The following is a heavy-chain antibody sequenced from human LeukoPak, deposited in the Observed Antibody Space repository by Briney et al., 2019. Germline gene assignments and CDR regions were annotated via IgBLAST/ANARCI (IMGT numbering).Heavy chain of an antibody. V-gene: IGHV4-59*01. CDR2: IYYSGTT. CDR1: GGSISYYY. J-gene: IGHJ6*02. D-gene: IGHD4-17*01. Sequence: PSETLSLTCTVSGGSISYYYWSWIRQSPGKGLEWIGCIYYSGTTNYNPSLKSRVTISVDTSKNQFSLQLRSVTAADTAAYYCAREDPQTTVPEGMDVWGQGTTVTVSS. CDR3: AREDPQTTVPEGMDV.